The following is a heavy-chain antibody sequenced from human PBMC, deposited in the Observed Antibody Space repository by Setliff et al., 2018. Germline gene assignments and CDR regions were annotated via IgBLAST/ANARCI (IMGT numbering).Heavy chain of an antibody. J-gene: IGHJ4*02. CDR1: GGSISSGGYY. Sequence: SETLSLTCTVSGGSISSGGYYWSWIRQHPGKGLEWIGYIYYSGSTSYYNPSLKSRVTISLDTSENQFSLRLNSVTAADTAVYYCARDRYYGSGSYYNYFDKWGQGSLVTVSS. CDR2: IYYSGSTS. D-gene: IGHD3-10*01. CDR3: ARDRYYGSGSYYNYFDK. V-gene: IGHV4-31*03.